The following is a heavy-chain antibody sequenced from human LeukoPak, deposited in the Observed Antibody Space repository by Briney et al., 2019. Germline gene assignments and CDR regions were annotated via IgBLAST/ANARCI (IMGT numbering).Heavy chain of an antibody. CDR3: AGGQQWLASYFDY. V-gene: IGHV1-8*01. D-gene: IGHD6-19*01. CDR2: MNPNSGNT. Sequence: ASVKVSCKASGYTFTSYDINWVRQATGQGLEWMEWMNPNSGNTGYAQKFQGRVTMTRNTSISTAYMELSSLRSEDTAVYYCAGGQQWLASYFDYWGQGTLVTVSS. J-gene: IGHJ4*02. CDR1: GYTFTSYD.